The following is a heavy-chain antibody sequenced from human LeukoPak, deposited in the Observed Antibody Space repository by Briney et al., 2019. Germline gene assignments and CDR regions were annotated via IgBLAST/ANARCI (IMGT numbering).Heavy chain of an antibody. CDR3: ARDQSTEVLLWFGEPRIFDY. CDR2: ISAYNGNT. D-gene: IGHD3-10*01. J-gene: IGHJ4*02. Sequence: ASVKVSFKASGYTFTSYGISWVRQAPGQGLEWMGWISAYNGNTNYAQKLQGRVTMTTDTSTSTAYMELRSLRSDDTAVYYCARDQSTEVLLWFGEPRIFDYWGQGTLVTVSS. CDR1: GYTFTSYG. V-gene: IGHV1-18*01.